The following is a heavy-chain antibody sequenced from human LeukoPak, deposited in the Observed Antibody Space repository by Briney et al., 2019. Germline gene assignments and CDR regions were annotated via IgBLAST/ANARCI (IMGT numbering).Heavy chain of an antibody. V-gene: IGHV4-31*03. CDR1: GGSISSGGYY. Sequence: SETLSLTCTVSGGSISSGGYYWSWTRQHPGKGLEWIGYIYYSGSTYYNPSLKSRVTISVDTSKNQFSLKLSSVTAADTAVYYCARGRYYYDSSGYYDYWGQGTLVTVSS. CDR2: IYYSGST. CDR3: ARGRYYYDSSGYYDY. J-gene: IGHJ4*02. D-gene: IGHD3-22*01.